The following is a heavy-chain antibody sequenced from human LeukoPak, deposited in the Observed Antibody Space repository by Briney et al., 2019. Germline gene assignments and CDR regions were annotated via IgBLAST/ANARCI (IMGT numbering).Heavy chain of an antibody. Sequence: PGGSLRLSCAASGFTFSTYTMNWVRQAPGKGLEWVSSITSSSSYIYYADSVKSRFTISRDNSKNTLYLQMNSLRAEDTAVYYCAKGGQKSGYPIEYYYYYMDVWGKGTTVTISS. V-gene: IGHV3-21*04. D-gene: IGHD5-12*01. CDR2: ITSSSSYI. J-gene: IGHJ6*03. CDR1: GFTFSTYT. CDR3: AKGGQKSGYPIEYYYYYMDV.